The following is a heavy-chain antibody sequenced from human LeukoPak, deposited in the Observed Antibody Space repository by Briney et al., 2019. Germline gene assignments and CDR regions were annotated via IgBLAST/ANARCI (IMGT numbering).Heavy chain of an antibody. CDR3: AGGTTTGVF. J-gene: IGHJ4*02. Sequence: SETLSLACAVWIGFLWRYYWPGLRQPPGKGLEWIGEINHSGSTNYNPSLKSRVTISVDTYKNQISLRLRTVPPADTAVYYCAGGTTTGVFWGQGTLATVSS. D-gene: IGHD1-14*01. V-gene: IGHV4-34*01. CDR1: IGFLWRYY. CDR2: INHSGST.